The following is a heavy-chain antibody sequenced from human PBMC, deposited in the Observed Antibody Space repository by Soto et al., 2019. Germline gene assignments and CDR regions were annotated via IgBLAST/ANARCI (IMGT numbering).Heavy chain of an antibody. CDR3: ARDTLRYFDWRKNRIGTVDY. V-gene: IGHV1-2*04. Sequence: ASVKVSCNASGYTFTGYYMHWVRQAPGQGLEWMGWINPNSGGTNYAQKFQGWVTMTTDTSTSTAYMELRSLRSDDTAVYYCARDTLRYFDWRKNRIGTVDYWGQGTLVTVSS. D-gene: IGHD3-9*01. CDR2: INPNSGGT. J-gene: IGHJ4*02. CDR1: GYTFTGYY.